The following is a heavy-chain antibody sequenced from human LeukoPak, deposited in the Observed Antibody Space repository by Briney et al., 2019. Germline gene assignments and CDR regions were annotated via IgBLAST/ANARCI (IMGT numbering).Heavy chain of an antibody. CDR3: AREGRKGPLGLHYYYGMDV. Sequence: PVKVSCKASGGTFSSYAISWVRQAPGQGLEWMGGIVPIFGTANYAQKFQGRVTITADESTSTAYMELSSLRSEDTAVYYCAREGRKGPLGLHYYYGMDVWGQGTTVTVSS. J-gene: IGHJ6*02. CDR1: GGTFSSYA. D-gene: IGHD2-15*01. CDR2: IVPIFGTA. V-gene: IGHV1-69*13.